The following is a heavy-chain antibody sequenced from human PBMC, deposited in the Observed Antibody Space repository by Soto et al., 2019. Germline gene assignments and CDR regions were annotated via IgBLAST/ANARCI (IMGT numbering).Heavy chain of an antibody. D-gene: IGHD4-17*01. J-gene: IGHJ6*03. V-gene: IGHV3-11*01. Sequence: GGSLRLSCAASGFTFSDYYMSWIRQAPGKGLEWVSYISSSGSTIYYADSVKGRFTISRDNAKNSLYLQMNSLRAEDTAVYYCARIYGDYGPNYYYYYYMDVWGKGTTVTVSS. CDR3: ARIYGDYGPNYYYYYYMDV. CDR2: ISSSGSTI. CDR1: GFTFSDYY.